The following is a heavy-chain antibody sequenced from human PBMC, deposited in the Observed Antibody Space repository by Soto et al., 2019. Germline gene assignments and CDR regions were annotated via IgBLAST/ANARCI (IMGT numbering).Heavy chain of an antibody. Sequence: PGESLKISCKGSGYSFTSYWIGWVRQMPGKGLEWMGIIYPGDSDTRYSPSFQGQVTISADKSISTAYLQWSSLKASDTAMYYCAGPYYYDSRGNYYYGMDVWGQGTTVTVSS. D-gene: IGHD3-22*01. CDR2: IYPGDSDT. CDR1: GYSFTSYW. J-gene: IGHJ6*02. CDR3: AGPYYYDSRGNYYYGMDV. V-gene: IGHV5-51*01.